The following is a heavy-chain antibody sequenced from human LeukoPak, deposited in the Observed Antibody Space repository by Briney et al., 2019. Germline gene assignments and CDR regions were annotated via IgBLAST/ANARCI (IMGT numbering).Heavy chain of an antibody. CDR3: ASGWGYCSSTSCLDAFDI. J-gene: IGHJ3*02. V-gene: IGHV5-51*01. CDR1: GYSFTSYW. CDR2: IYPGDSDT. Sequence: GESLKISCKGSGYSFTSYWIGWVRQMPGKGLEWMGIIYPGDSDTRYSPSFQGQVTISADKSISTAHLQWSSLKASDTAMYYCASGWGYCSSTSCLDAFDIWGQGTMVTVSS. D-gene: IGHD2-2*01.